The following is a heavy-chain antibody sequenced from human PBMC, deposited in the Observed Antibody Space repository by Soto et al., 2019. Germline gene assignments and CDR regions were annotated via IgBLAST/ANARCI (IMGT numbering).Heavy chain of an antibody. CDR1: GGSISSSSYY. D-gene: IGHD3-10*01. V-gene: IGHV4-39*01. J-gene: IGHJ4*02. CDR3: VAIFGVVTLDYYGSGSYYYFDY. CDR2: IYYSGST. Sequence: QLQLQESGPGLVKPSETLSLTCTVSGGSISSSSYYWGWIRQPPGKGLEWIGSIYYSGSTYYNPSLKSRVTISVDTSKNQFSLKLSSVTAADTAVYYCVAIFGVVTLDYYGSGSYYYFDYWGQGTLVTVSS.